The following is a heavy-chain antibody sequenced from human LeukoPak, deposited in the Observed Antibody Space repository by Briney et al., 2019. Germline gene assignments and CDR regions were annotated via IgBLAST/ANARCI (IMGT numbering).Heavy chain of an antibody. D-gene: IGHD3-10*01. CDR1: GYTFTSYD. CDR3: ARDSEVRRNLWHY. J-gene: IGHJ4*02. CDR2: IVPIFGTA. V-gene: IGHV1-69*13. Sequence: GASVKVSCKASGYTFTSYDINWVRQATGQGLEWMGGIVPIFGTANYAQQFQGRVTITADESTSTVYMELSSLRSEDTAVYYCARDSEVRRNLWHYWGQGTLVTVSS.